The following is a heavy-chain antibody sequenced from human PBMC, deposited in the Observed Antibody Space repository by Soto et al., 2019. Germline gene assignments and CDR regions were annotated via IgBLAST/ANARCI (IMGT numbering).Heavy chain of an antibody. CDR1: GFTFSSYG. Sequence: GGSLRLSCAASGFTFSSYGMHWVRQAPGKGLEWVAVIWYDGSNKYYADSVKGRFTISRDNSKNTLYLQMNSLRAEDTAVYYCARDPESYYDILTGPPDAFDIWGQGTMVTVSS. CDR2: IWYDGSNK. J-gene: IGHJ3*02. D-gene: IGHD3-9*01. CDR3: ARDPESYYDILTGPPDAFDI. V-gene: IGHV3-33*01.